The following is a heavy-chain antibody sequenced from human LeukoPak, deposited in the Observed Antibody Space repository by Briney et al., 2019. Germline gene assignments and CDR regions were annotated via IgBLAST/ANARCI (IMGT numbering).Heavy chain of an antibody. D-gene: IGHD3-10*01. Sequence: PSETLSLTCTVSGGSISSYYWSWIRQPPGKGLEWIGYIYYSGSTYYNPSLKSRVTISVDTSKNQFSLKLSSVTAADTAVYYCARLVRDAFDIWGQGTMVTVSS. CDR3: ARLVRDAFDI. J-gene: IGHJ3*02. V-gene: IGHV4-59*12. CDR1: GGSISSYY. CDR2: IYYSGST.